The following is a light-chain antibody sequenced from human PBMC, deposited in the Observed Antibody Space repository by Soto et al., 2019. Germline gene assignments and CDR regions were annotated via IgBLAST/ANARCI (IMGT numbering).Light chain of an antibody. CDR2: AAS. CDR1: QSISSH. CDR3: QQSHSVPQT. J-gene: IGKJ4*01. V-gene: IGKV1-39*01. Sequence: DIQMTQSPSSLSASVGERVTITCRASQSISSHLNWYLQRRGKAPILLIHAASSLQSRVPPIFSGSGSGTDFTLTITSLQPEDFATYYCQQSHSVPQTFGGGTKVEMK.